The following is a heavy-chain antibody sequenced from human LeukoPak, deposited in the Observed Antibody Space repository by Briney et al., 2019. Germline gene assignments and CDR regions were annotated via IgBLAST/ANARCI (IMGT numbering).Heavy chain of an antibody. CDR2: ISAYNGNT. J-gene: IGHJ5*02. CDR1: GYTFTSYG. V-gene: IGHV1-18*01. Sequence: ASVEVSCKASGYTFTSYGISWVRQAPGQGLEWMGWISAYNGNTNYAQKLQGRVTMTTDTSTSTAYMELRSLRSDDTAVYYCARDRAYSSGWYFYWFDPWGQGTLVTVSS. D-gene: IGHD6-19*01. CDR3: ARDRAYSSGWYFYWFDP.